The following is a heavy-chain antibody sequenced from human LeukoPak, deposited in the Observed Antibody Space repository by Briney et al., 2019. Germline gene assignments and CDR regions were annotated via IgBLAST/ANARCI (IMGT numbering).Heavy chain of an antibody. V-gene: IGHV3-30*18. Sequence: PGGSLRLFCAASGFSFSLYDMHWVRQAPGKGLEWVAVISEDGKNKYYADSVKGRNTIYRDNSRNTLHLQMNSLRGEDTAEYYCAKDRETTASGTFDYWGQGSLVTVSS. D-gene: IGHD6-13*01. CDR1: GFSFSLYD. J-gene: IGHJ4*02. CDR2: ISEDGKNK. CDR3: AKDRETTASGTFDY.